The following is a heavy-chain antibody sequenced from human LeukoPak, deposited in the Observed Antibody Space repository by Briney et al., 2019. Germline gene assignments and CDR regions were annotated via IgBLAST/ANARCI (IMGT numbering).Heavy chain of an antibody. J-gene: IGHJ4*01. CDR1: GFTFSGSA. V-gene: IGHV3-73*01. D-gene: IGHD3-22*01. CDR2: IRSKANSYAT. CDR3: TRHGTYYYDSRGPY. Sequence: GGSLRLSCAASGFTFSGSAMHWVRQASGKGLEWVGRIRSKANSYATAYAASVKGRFTISRDDSKNTAYLQVNSLKTEDTAVYYCTRHGTYYYDSRGPYWGQGTLVTVSS.